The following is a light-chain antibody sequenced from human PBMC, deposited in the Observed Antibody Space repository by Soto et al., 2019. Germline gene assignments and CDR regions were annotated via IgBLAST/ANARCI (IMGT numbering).Light chain of an antibody. CDR1: SSNIGAGFD. J-gene: IGLJ1*01. V-gene: IGLV1-40*01. Sequence: QSVLTQSPSVSGAPGQRVSISCTGTSSNIGAGFDVHWYQQLPATAPKLLIYGNNNPPSGVPDRFSGSKSGTSASLAITGLQAEDDADYYGQSYDTNLGRGSVFPTGTEVSVL. CDR2: GNN. CDR3: QSYDTNLGRGSV.